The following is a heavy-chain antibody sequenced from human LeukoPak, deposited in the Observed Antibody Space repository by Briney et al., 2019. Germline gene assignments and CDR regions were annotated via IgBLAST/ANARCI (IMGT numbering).Heavy chain of an antibody. Sequence: GGSLRLSCAASGFTFSSYAMSWVRQAPGKGLEWVSAISGSGGNTYYADSVKGRFTISRDNAKNSLYLQMNSLRAEDTAVYYCARGSVEVSVYYDFWSGYYAHLDYWGQGTLVTVSS. V-gene: IGHV3-23*01. CDR3: ARGSVEVSVYYDFWSGYYAHLDY. J-gene: IGHJ4*02. D-gene: IGHD3-3*01. CDR2: ISGSGGNT. CDR1: GFTFSSYA.